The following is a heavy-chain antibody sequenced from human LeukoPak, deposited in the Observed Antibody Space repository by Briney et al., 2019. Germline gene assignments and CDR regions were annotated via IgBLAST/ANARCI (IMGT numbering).Heavy chain of an antibody. CDR2: ISSSSYI. CDR1: GFTFSDYY. V-gene: IGHV3-69-1*01. J-gene: IGHJ5*02. D-gene: IGHD6-13*01. CDR3: ARFSGYSSIPFDP. Sequence: PGGSLRLSCAASGFTFSDYYMSWIRQAPGKGLEWVSSISSSSYIYYADSVKGRFTISRDNAKNSLYLQMNSLRAEDTAVYYCARFSGYSSIPFDPWGQGTLVTVSS.